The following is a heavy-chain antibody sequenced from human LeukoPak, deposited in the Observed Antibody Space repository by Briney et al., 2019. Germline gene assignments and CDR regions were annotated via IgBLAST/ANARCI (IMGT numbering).Heavy chain of an antibody. Sequence: ASVKVSCKASGYTFTCYGISWVRQAPGQGLEWMGWISAYNGNTDYAQKFQGRVTMTTDTSTSTAYMEVRSLRSDDTAVYYCARAYSGSYYYYWGQGTLVTVSS. J-gene: IGHJ4*02. D-gene: IGHD1-26*01. CDR2: ISAYNGNT. CDR3: ARAYSGSYYYY. CDR1: GYTFTCYG. V-gene: IGHV1-18*01.